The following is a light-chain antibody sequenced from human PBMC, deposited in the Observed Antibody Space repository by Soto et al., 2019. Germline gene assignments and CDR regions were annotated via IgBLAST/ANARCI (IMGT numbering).Light chain of an antibody. Sequence: QSVLTQPPSVSGAPGQRVTISCTGSSSNIGAGYDVHWYQQHPGKAPKLMIYDVSKRPSGVPDRFSGSKSGNTASLTISGLQAEDEADYYCCSYAGSYTYVFGTGTKLTVL. CDR3: CSYAGSYTYV. CDR1: SSNIGAGYD. CDR2: DVS. V-gene: IGLV1-40*01. J-gene: IGLJ1*01.